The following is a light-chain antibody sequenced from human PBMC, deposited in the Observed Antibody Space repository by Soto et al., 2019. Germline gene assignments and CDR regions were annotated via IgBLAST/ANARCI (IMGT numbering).Light chain of an antibody. CDR3: QQYNVWPLT. Sequence: EIVMTQSPATLSVSPGERATLSCRASQSVSSNLAWYQQKPGQTPKLLIYVASTRATGIPDRFSGSGSGTEFTLTISSLQSEYFAVYYCQQYNVWPLTFGGGTKVEFK. J-gene: IGKJ4*01. CDR1: QSVSSN. CDR2: VAS. V-gene: IGKV3-15*01.